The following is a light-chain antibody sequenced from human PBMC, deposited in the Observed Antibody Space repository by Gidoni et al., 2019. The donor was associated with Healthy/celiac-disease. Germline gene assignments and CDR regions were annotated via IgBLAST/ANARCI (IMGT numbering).Light chain of an antibody. J-gene: IGLJ1*01. V-gene: IGLV2-14*01. CDR3: SSYTSSSTYV. CDR2: EVS. Sequence: QSALTQPVSVSGSPGQSITISCTGTSSDVGGYNYVSWYQQHPGKAPKLRIYEVSNRPSGVSNRFSGSKSGNTASLTISGLQAEDEADYYCSSYTSSSTYVFGTGTKVTVL. CDR1: SSDVGGYNY.